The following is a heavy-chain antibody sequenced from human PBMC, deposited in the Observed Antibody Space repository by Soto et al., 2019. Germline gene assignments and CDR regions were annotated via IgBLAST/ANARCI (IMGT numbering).Heavy chain of an antibody. V-gene: IGHV1-2*02. D-gene: IGHD2-2*01. CDR2: INPDSGGT. Sequence: QEQLVQSGAEVKKPGASLKVSCKASGYTFTDYYIHWVRQAPGQGLEWVGWINPDSGGTNLAQRCQVRVTMTSDTSINTAYMELSSLRSDDTAVYYCAIRTGQLAIISEFDGDWFFEIWGRGTLVTVSS. J-gene: IGHJ2*01. CDR3: AIRTGQLAIISEFDGDWFFEI. CDR1: GYTFTDYY.